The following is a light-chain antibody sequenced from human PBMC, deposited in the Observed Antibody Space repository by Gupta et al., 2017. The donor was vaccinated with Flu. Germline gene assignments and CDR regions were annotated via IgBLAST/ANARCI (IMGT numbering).Light chain of an antibody. J-gene: IGKJ2*01. CDR3: QQENSYFNT. CDR1: QSISMW. V-gene: IGKV1-5*03. CDR2: KAS. Sequence: DIHITQSPSTLSASVGDRVTISCRASQSISMWLAWYQQKPGKAPKLLIYKASSVESGVPSRFSGSGSETEFTLTISNLQPDDFANYYCQQENSYFNTFGQGTKLEIK.